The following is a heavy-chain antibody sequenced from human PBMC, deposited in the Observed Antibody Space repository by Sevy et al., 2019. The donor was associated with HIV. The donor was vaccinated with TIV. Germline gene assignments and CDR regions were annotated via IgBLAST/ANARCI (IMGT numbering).Heavy chain of an antibody. J-gene: IGHJ4*02. CDR3: AKKWIGDMATITN. V-gene: IGHV3-30*18. CDR1: GFTFSSYG. CDR2: ISYDGSNK. D-gene: IGHD5-12*01. Sequence: GGSLRLSCAASGFTFSSYGMHWVRQAPGKGLEWVAVISYDGSNKYYADSVKGRFTISRDNSKNTLYLQMNSLRAEDTAVYHCAKKWIGDMATITNWGQGTLVTVSS.